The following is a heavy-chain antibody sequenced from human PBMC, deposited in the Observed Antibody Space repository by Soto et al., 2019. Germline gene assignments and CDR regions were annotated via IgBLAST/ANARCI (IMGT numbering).Heavy chain of an antibody. Sequence: SETLSLTCTVSGGSISSYYWSWIRQPPGKGLEWIGYIYYSGSTNYNPSLKSRVTISVDTSKNQFSLKLSSVTAADTAVYYCARVGPPSLPYYYYYYMDVWGKGTTVTVSS. J-gene: IGHJ6*03. D-gene: IGHD1-26*01. V-gene: IGHV4-59*01. CDR3: ARVGPPSLPYYYYYYMDV. CDR1: GGSISSYY. CDR2: IYYSGST.